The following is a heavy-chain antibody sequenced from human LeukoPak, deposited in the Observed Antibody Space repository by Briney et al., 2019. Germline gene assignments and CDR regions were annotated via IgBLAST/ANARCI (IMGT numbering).Heavy chain of an antibody. CDR1: GYTFTSYG. V-gene: IGHV1-8*03. CDR2: MNPNSGNT. D-gene: IGHD2-15*01. Sequence: ASVKVSCKASGYTFTSYGISWVRQAPGQGLEWMGWMNPNSGNTGYAQKFQGRVTITRNTSISTAYMELSSLRSEDTAVYYCARDQWWGSDYYYYYMDVWGKGTTVTVSS. CDR3: ARDQWWGSDYYYYYMDV. J-gene: IGHJ6*03.